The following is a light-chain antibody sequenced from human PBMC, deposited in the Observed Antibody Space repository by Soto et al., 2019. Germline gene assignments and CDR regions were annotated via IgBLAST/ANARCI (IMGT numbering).Light chain of an antibody. CDR1: QSISSN. V-gene: IGKV3-15*01. CDR3: QQYHSWPPT. CDR2: GAS. J-gene: IGKJ1*01. Sequence: EIEMTQSPATMSVSPGEGATLSCRASQSISSNLAWYQQKPGQAPRLLIYGASTRATGVPARVSGSASGTEFTLTISSLQSEDFAVYSCQQYHSWPPTFGQGTKVEIK.